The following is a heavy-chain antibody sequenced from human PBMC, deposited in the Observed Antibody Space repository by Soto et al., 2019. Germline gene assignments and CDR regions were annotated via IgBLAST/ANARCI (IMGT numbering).Heavy chain of an antibody. CDR3: ASRTGLDAFDI. J-gene: IGHJ3*02. V-gene: IGHV1-69*02. CDR2: IIPILGIA. Sequence: QVQLVQSGAEVKKPGSSVKVSCKASGGTFSSYTISWVRQAPGQGLEWMGRIIPILGIANYAQKFQGRVTITADKSTSTAYMELSSLRSEDTAVYYCASRTGLDAFDIWGQGTMVNVSS. CDR1: GGTFSSYT. D-gene: IGHD1-1*01.